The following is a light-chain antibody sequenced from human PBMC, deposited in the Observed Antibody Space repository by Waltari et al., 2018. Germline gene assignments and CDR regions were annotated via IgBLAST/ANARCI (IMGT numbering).Light chain of an antibody. J-gene: IGLJ3*02. CDR1: SGHSTNV. CDR2: VNSDGSH. CDR3: QTGGHGTWV. V-gene: IGLV4-69*01. Sequence: QLVLTQSPSASASLGASVKLTCTLSSGHSTNVVAWLQQQPEKGPRFLMKVNSDGSHTKGDEMPDRFSGSSSGAEPYLSIASRQAEDEADYYCQTGGHGTWVFGGGTKLTVL.